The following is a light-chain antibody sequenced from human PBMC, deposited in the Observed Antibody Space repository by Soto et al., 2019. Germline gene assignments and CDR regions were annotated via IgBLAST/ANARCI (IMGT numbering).Light chain of an antibody. CDR1: QSISNH. J-gene: IGKJ1*01. CDR2: AAS. V-gene: IGKV1-39*01. CDR3: QQSYSSPPT. Sequence: DIQMTQSPSSLSASVEDRVIITCRASQSISNHLNWYQQKPGKAPKLLIFAASSLQSGVPSRFSGSRSGPDFTLTIGSLQPEDLATYYCQQSYSSPPTFGQGTKV.